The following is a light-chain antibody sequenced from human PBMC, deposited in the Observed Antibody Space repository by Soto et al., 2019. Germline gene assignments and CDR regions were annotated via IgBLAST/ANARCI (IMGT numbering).Light chain of an antibody. CDR2: GAS. Sequence: DIVLTQSPGTLSLSQGERAALSCRASQRVSSSYFAWYQQKPGQAPRLLIYGASNRATGIPDRFSGSGSGTDFTLTISRLEPEYFAVYYCQQYDNSPLTFGGGTKVEI. CDR3: QQYDNSPLT. J-gene: IGKJ4*01. CDR1: QRVSSSY. V-gene: IGKV3-20*01.